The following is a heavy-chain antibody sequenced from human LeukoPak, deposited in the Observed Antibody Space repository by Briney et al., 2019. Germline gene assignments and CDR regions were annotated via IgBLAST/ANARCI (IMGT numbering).Heavy chain of an antibody. V-gene: IGHV3-33*06. CDR2: IWYDGSNK. CDR3: AKGYDYYYYMDV. CDR1: GFTFSSYG. Sequence: GGSLRLSCAASGFTFSSYGMHWVRQAPGKGLEWVAVIWYDGSNKYYADSVKGRFTISRDSSKNTLYLQMNSLRAEDTAVYYCAKGYDYYYYMDVWGKGTTVTVSS. J-gene: IGHJ6*03.